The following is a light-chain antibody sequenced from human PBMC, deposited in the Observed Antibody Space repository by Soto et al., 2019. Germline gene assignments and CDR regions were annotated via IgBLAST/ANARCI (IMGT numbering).Light chain of an antibody. CDR3: QSYDNSLSAYV. Sequence: QSVLTQPPSVSGAPGQRVTISCTGSSSNIGADNDVHWYQQLPGTAPKLVIYVNNNRPSGVPDRFSGSKSGTSASLAITGLQAEDEADYYCQSYDNSLSAYVFGTGTSSPS. CDR2: VNN. CDR1: SSNIGADND. V-gene: IGLV1-40*01. J-gene: IGLJ1*01.